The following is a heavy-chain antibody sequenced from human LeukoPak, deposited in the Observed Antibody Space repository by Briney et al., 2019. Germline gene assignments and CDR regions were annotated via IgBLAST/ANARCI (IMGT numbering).Heavy chain of an antibody. V-gene: IGHV4-34*01. CDR3: ARLHCSKTNCSDY. CDR1: AESFSRYY. Sequence: SETLSLTCAVLAESFSRYYWTWIRQTPGKGLEWIGEISHSGNTNYNPSLKSRVTISGDTAKNQFSLMLSSVTAADTAVYYCARLHCSKTNCSDYWRQGTLVTVSS. CDR2: ISHSGNT. J-gene: IGHJ4*02. D-gene: IGHD2-2*01.